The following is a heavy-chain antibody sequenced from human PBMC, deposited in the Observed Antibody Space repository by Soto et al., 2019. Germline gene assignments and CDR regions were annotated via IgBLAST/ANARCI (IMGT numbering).Heavy chain of an antibody. CDR3: ARDHDILTGYYRHDFDY. Sequence: QVQLVESGGGVVQPGRSLRLSCAASGFTFSSYAMHWLRQAPGKGLEWVAVISYDGSNKYYADSVKGRFTISRDNSKNTLYLQMNSLRAEDTAVYYCARDHDILTGYYRHDFDYWGQGTLVTVSS. D-gene: IGHD3-9*01. J-gene: IGHJ4*02. CDR2: ISYDGSNK. CDR1: GFTFSSYA. V-gene: IGHV3-30-3*01.